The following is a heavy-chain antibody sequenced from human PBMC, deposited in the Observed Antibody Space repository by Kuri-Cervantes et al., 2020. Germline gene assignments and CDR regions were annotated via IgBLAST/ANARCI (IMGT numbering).Heavy chain of an antibody. CDR2: INHSGST. J-gene: IGHJ4*02. V-gene: IGHV4-34*01. CDR3: ASHYGDY. Sequence: ESLKISCAVYGGSFSGYYWSWIRQPPGKGLEWIGEINHSGSTNYNPSLKSRVTISVDTSKNQFSLRLSSVTAADTAVYYCASHYGDYWGQGTLVTVSS. CDR1: GGSFSGYY.